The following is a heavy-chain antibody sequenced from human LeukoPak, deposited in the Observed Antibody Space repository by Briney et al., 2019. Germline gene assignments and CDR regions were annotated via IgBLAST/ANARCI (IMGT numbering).Heavy chain of an antibody. CDR3: ASPGYSSGWYYLVDY. V-gene: IGHV3-21*01. CDR1: GFTFSSYS. Sequence: GGSLRLSCAASGFTFSSYSMNWVRQAPGKGLEWVSSISSSSSYIYYADSVKGRFTISRDNAKNSLYLQMNSLRAEDTAVYYCASPGYSSGWYYLVDYWGQGTLVTVSS. J-gene: IGHJ4*02. CDR2: ISSSSSYI. D-gene: IGHD6-19*01.